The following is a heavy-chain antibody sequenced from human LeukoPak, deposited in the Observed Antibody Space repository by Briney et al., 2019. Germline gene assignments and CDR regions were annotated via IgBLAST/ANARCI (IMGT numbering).Heavy chain of an antibody. CDR2: IGVRGDT. CDR3: TKDFCGSRAACAGGSYYDF. J-gene: IGHJ2*01. V-gene: IGHV3-13*01. D-gene: IGHD2-15*01. CDR1: GFTFSKDD. Sequence: GGSLRLSCAASGFTFSKDDFHWVRQAPGKGLEWVAAIGVRGDTYYADSVKGRFTISREDAANSLYLQMRSLGAGDTALYYCTKDFCGSRAACAGGSYYDFWGRGALVTVSS.